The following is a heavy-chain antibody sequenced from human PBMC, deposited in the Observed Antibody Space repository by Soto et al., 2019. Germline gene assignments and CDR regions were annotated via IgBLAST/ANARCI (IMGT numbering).Heavy chain of an antibody. V-gene: IGHV4-4*02. J-gene: IGHJ5*02. CDR3: ARVGLGRYDFWSGYSGGWFDP. Sequence: SETLSLTCAVSSGSISSSNWWSWVRQPPGKGLEWIGEIYHSGSTNYNPSLKGRVTISVDKSKNQFSLKLSSVTAADTAVYYCARVGLGRYDFWSGYSGGWFDPWGQGTLVTVSS. CDR1: SGSISSSNW. CDR2: IYHSGST. D-gene: IGHD3-3*01.